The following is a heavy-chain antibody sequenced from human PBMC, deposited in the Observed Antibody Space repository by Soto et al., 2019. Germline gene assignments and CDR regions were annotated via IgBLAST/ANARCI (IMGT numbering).Heavy chain of an antibody. CDR3: AREVQVHTPAFVY. J-gene: IGHJ4*02. CDR2: ISPMFGAA. CDR1: GGTFNTYA. Sequence: QVQLVQSGAEMKKPGSSVKVSCQSSGGTFNTYAMNWVRQAPGQGPEWMGDISPMFGAANYAPKFQGRVTITADESTGTSYMQLRSLTSEDTAPYFCAREVQVHTPAFVYWGQGTLVTVSS. V-gene: IGHV1-69*19. D-gene: IGHD3-10*01.